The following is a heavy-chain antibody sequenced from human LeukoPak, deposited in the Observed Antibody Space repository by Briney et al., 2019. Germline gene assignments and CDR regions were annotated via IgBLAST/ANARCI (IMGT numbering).Heavy chain of an antibody. CDR1: GFTFSSYA. Sequence: PGGSLRLSCAASGFTFSSYAMSWVRQAPGKRLEWVSAISGSGGSTYYADSVKGRFTISRDNSKNTLYLQMNSLRAEDTAVYYCAKGRHYYGSGFYYFDYWGQGTLVTVSS. J-gene: IGHJ4*02. CDR3: AKGRHYYGSGFYYFDY. CDR2: ISGSGGST. D-gene: IGHD3-10*01. V-gene: IGHV3-23*01.